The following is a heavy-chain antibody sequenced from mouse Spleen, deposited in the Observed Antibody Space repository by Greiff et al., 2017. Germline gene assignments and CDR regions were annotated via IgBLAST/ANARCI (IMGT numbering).Heavy chain of an antibody. J-gene: IGHJ4*01. CDR3: ARRGGSRGYYAMDY. Sequence: DVKLQESGPGLVKPSQSLSLTCSVTGYSITSGYYWNWIRQFPGNKLEWMGYISYDGSNNYNPSLKNRISITRDTSKNQFFLKLNSVTTEDTATYYCARRGGSRGYYAMDYWGQGTSVTVSS. V-gene: IGHV3-6*01. CDR2: ISYDGSN. CDR1: GYSITSGYY. D-gene: IGHD1-1*01.